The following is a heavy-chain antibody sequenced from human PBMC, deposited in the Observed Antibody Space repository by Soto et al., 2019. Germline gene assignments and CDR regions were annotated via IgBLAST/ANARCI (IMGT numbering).Heavy chain of an antibody. J-gene: IGHJ4*02. CDR2: ISTSDSI. CDR3: ARDLGYYDSSGYFDY. V-gene: IGHV3-11*01. CDR1: GFTFSDYY. Sequence: GGSLRLSCAASGFTFSDYYMSWIRQAPGKGLDWVSYISTSDSIYYADSVKGRFTISRDNAKNSLYLQMNSLRAEDTAVYYCARDLGYYDSSGYFDYWGQGTLVTVSS. D-gene: IGHD3-22*01.